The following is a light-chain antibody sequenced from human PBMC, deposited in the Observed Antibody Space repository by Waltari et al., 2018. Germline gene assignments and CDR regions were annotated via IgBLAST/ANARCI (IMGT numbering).Light chain of an antibody. J-gene: IGKJ4*01. CDR2: AAS. CDR1: QGISRY. V-gene: IGKV1-9*01. Sequence: DIQLTQSPSFLPASIGDRVTITCRARQGISRYLAWYQQKPVKAPKLLIYAASTLQSGVPARFSGSGSGTEFTLTISSLQPEDFATYDCQELNTYPQSLTFGGGTKVEI. CDR3: QELNTYPQSLT.